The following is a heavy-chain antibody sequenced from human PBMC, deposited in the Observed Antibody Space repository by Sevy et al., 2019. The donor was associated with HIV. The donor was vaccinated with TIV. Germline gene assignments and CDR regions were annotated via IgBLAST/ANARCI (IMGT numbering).Heavy chain of an antibody. D-gene: IGHD3-16*01. Sequence: GWSLRLSCAASGFNVNDNYMTWVRQAPGKGLEWVSIIHADGSSYYADSVKGRFTMSRDDSKNIVNLQMNSLRADDTAVYYCARDRRFCGNECYAYYYYGMDVWGQGTAVTVSS. CDR3: ARDRRFCGNECYAYYYYGMDV. J-gene: IGHJ6*02. CDR1: GFNVNDNY. CDR2: IHADGSS. V-gene: IGHV3-53*01.